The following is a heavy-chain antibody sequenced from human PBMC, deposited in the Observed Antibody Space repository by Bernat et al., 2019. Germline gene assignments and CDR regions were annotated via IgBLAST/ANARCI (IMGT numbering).Heavy chain of an antibody. Sequence: EVQLVESGGGLVKPGGSLRLSCAASGFPFSSYSMNWVRQAPGKGLEWVSSISFVTTYIYYADSVKGRFTSSRDNAKNSLYLQMNSLRAEDTAVYYCARVRGFTEENAFDIWGQGTMVTVSS. CDR1: GFPFSSYS. CDR2: ISFVTTYI. J-gene: IGHJ3*02. CDR3: ARVRGFTEENAFDI. V-gene: IGHV3-21*02. D-gene: IGHD3-16*01.